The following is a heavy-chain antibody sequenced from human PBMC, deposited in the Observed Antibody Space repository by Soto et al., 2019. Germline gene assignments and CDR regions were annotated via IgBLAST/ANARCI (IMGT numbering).Heavy chain of an antibody. J-gene: IGHJ4*02. V-gene: IGHV3-74*01. CDR2: TNSDGSDT. CDR3: ARDRGWSLFDY. D-gene: IGHD6-19*01. Sequence: EVQLVESGGGLVQPGGSLRLSCAASGFTFSSYWMYWVRQAPGKGLVWVSRTNSDGSDTSYADSVKGRFTISRDNAKNTLYLQMNRLRAEDTAVYYCARDRGWSLFDYCGQGTLVTVAS. CDR1: GFTFSSYW.